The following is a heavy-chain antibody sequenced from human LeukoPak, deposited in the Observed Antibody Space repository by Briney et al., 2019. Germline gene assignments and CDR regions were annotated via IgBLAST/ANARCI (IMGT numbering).Heavy chain of an antibody. J-gene: IGHJ4*02. CDR1: GGSMNRYH. D-gene: IGHD1-7*01. V-gene: IGHV4-59*01. CDR2: IYYSGST. CDR3: ARSTPSTNRNYPPLFSFDS. Sequence: SETLSLTCTVSGGSMNRYHWSWIRQPPGKGLEWIGYIYYSGSTSYNPSLKSRVSISEDTSKSQFSLKLKTMTAADTAVYFCARSTPSTNRNYPPLFSFDSWGQGILVTVSS.